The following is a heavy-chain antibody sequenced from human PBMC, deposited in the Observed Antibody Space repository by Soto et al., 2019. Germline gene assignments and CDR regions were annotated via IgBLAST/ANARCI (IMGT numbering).Heavy chain of an antibody. CDR2: IYYSGST. CDR3: ARAVPYSVGARLDY. V-gene: IGHV4-59*08. D-gene: IGHD1-26*01. J-gene: IGHJ4*02. CDR1: GGSISSYY. Sequence: SETLSLTCTVSGGSISSYYGSWIRQPPGKGLEWIGYIYYSGSTNYNPSLKSRVTISVDTSKNQFSLKLSSVTAADTAVYYCARAVPYSVGARLDYWGQGTLVTVSS.